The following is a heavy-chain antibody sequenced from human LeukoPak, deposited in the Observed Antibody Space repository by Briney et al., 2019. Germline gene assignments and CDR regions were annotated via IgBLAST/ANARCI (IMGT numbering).Heavy chain of an antibody. CDR3: AKDHRVVPAAIREYYYYYGMDV. CDR1: GFTFSSYA. Sequence: SGGSLRLSCAASGFTFSSYAMSWVRQAPGKGLEWVSAISGSGGSAYYADSVKGRFTISRDNSKNTLYLQMNSLRAEDAAVYYCAKDHRVVPAAIREYYYYYGMDVWGQGTTVTVSS. J-gene: IGHJ6*02. D-gene: IGHD2-2*02. V-gene: IGHV3-23*01. CDR2: ISGSGGSA.